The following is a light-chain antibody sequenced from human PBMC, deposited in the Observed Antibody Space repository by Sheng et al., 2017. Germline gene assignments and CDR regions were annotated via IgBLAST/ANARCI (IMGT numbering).Light chain of an antibody. CDR1: QSLRTN. CDR3: QQYDSSPYS. Sequence: EIVMTQSPDTLSVSPGERATLSCRASQSLRTNLAWYQQKPGQAPRLLIYGASTRATGIADRFSGSGSGTDFTLTISRLEPEDFAVYYCQQYDSSPYSFGQGTKLEIE. CDR2: GAS. V-gene: IGKV3D-15*01. J-gene: IGKJ2*03.